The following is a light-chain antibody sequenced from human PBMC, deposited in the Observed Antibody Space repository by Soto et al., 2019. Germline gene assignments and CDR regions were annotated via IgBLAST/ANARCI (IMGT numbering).Light chain of an antibody. V-gene: IGLV2-14*01. CDR2: DVS. Sequence: QSALTQPASVSGSPGQSITISCTGTSSDVGAYNFVSWYQQHPGKAPKLMIYDVSTRPSGVSNRFSGSKSANTASLTISGLQAEDEADYYCISYTWSSTGVFGGGTKLTVL. J-gene: IGLJ2*01. CDR1: SSDVGAYNF. CDR3: ISYTWSSTGV.